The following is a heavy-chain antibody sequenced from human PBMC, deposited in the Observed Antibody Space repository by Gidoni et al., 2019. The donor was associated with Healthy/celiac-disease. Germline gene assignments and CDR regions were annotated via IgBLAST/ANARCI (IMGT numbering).Heavy chain of an antibody. D-gene: IGHD3-22*01. CDR1: GGSISSYY. CDR2: IYYSGST. J-gene: IGHJ1*01. CDR3: ASGIDPATYYYDSSGYPAEYFQH. Sequence: QVQLQESGPGLVKPSETLSLTCTVSGGSISSYYWSWNRQPPGKGLEWIGYIYYSGSTNSHPSLKSRVTISVDTSKNQFSLKLSSVTAADTAVYYCASGIDPATYYYDSSGYPAEYFQHWGQGTLVTVSS. V-gene: IGHV4-59*01.